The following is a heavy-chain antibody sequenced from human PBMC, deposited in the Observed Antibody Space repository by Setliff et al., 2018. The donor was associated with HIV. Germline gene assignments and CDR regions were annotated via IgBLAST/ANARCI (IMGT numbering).Heavy chain of an antibody. CDR2: IYYSGST. V-gene: IGHV4-59*05. Sequence: SETLSLTCTVSGGSISSHYWSWIRQPPGKGLEWIGSIYYSGSTYYNPSLKSRVTISVDTSKNQFSLKLSSVTAADTAVYYCARLSLASSGSYYPFYYYYYGRDVWGQGTTVTVSS. CDR1: GGSISSHY. D-gene: IGHD1-26*01. CDR3: ARLSLASSGSYYPFYYYYYGRDV. J-gene: IGHJ6*02.